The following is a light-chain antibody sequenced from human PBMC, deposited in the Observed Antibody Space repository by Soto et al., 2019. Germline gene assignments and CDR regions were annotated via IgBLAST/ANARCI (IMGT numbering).Light chain of an antibody. CDR3: QQANSFPIT. J-gene: IGKJ5*01. CDR2: GAS. V-gene: IGKV1-12*01. Sequence: DIQMTQSPCPLSASVGDRVTITCRASQDVGKWLAWYQQKPGKAPTLLIHGASSLQSGVPSRYSGSGYGTDFTLTINSLQPEDFATYYCQQANSFPITCGQGTRREIK. CDR1: QDVGKW.